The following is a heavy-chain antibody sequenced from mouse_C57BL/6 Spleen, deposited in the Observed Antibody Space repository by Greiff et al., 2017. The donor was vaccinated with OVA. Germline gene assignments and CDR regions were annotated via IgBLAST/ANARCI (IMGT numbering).Heavy chain of an antibody. V-gene: IGHV1-58*01. CDR3: ARSITTVVATDAMDY. J-gene: IGHJ4*01. D-gene: IGHD1-1*01. CDR2: IYIGNGYT. CDR1: GYTFTSYG. Sequence: EVQLQQSGAELVRPGSSVKMSCKTSGYTFTSYGINWVKQRPGQGLEWIGYIYIGNGYTEYNEKFKGKATLSSDTSPSTAYMQRSSLTSEDSAIYFCARSITTVVATDAMDYWGQGTSVTVSS.